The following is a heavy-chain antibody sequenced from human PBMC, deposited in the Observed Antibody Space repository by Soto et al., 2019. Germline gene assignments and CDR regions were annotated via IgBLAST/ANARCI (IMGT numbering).Heavy chain of an antibody. V-gene: IGHV1-8*01. CDR2: MNPSSGNT. Sequence: ASVKVSCKASGYTFTSYDINWVRQATGQGLEWMGWMNPSSGNTNYAQKLQGRVTMTTDTSTSTAYMELSSLRSEDTAVYYCARDAPKLLLWYNWFDPWGQGTLVTVSS. J-gene: IGHJ5*02. CDR3: ARDAPKLLLWYNWFDP. D-gene: IGHD2-2*01. CDR1: GYTFTSYD.